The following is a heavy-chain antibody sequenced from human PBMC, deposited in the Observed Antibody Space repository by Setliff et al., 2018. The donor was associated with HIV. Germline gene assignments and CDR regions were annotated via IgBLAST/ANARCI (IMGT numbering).Heavy chain of an antibody. CDR2: IYYSGST. V-gene: IGHV4-39*01. CDR1: GVSTSSSHYY. Sequence: PSETLSLTCTVSGVSTSSSHYYWGWIRQPPGKGLEWIGYIYYSGSTYYNPSLKSRATISVDTSKNLFSLRLSSVTAADTAVYYCARQGAVTPKFDYWGQGALVTVS. J-gene: IGHJ4*02. D-gene: IGHD6-19*01. CDR3: ARQGAVTPKFDY.